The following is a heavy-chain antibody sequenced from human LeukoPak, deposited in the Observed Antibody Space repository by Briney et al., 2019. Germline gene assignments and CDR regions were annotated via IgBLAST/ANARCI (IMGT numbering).Heavy chain of an antibody. J-gene: IGHJ4*02. CDR1: GFTFSSYA. CDR3: ASCDYYDSSGYGPPLDY. D-gene: IGHD3-22*01. Sequence: GGSLRLSCAASGFTFSSYAMHWVRQAPGKGLEWVAVISYDGSNKYYADSVKGRFTISRDNSKNTLYLQMNSLRAEDTAVYYCASCDYYDSSGYGPPLDYWGQGTLVTVSS. V-gene: IGHV3-30*04. CDR2: ISYDGSNK.